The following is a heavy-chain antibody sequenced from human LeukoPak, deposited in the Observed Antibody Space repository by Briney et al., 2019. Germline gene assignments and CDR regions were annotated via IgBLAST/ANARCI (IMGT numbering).Heavy chain of an antibody. Sequence: SETLSLTCTVSGDSTSDSYWSWIRQPAGKGLEWIGRVYASGNTNYNPSLKSRVTMSVDTSNNQFSLTLSSVTAPDTAVYHCARDIRSHNGPGGYFYYYMDVWGKGTTVTVSS. CDR1: GDSTSDSY. CDR2: VYASGNT. CDR3: ARDIRSHNGPGGYFYYYMDV. V-gene: IGHV4-4*07. D-gene: IGHD2-8*01. J-gene: IGHJ6*03.